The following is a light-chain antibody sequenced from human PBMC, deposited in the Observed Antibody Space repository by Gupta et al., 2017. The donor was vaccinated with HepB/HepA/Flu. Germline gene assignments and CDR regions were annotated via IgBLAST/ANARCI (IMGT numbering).Light chain of an antibody. Sequence: SALPQPASVSGSLGPSITIFCTGTSSDVGAYDYVSWYQQHPGKAPKLMIYNVNNRPSGVSNRFSGSKSGTTASLTIAGLQAEDEADYYCTAERSFSALVLFGGGTKLTVL. CDR2: NVN. CDR3: TAERSFSALVL. CDR1: SSDVGAYDY. J-gene: IGLJ2*01. V-gene: IGLV2-14*01.